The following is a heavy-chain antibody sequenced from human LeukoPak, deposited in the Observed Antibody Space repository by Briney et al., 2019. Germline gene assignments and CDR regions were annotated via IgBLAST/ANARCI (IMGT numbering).Heavy chain of an antibody. D-gene: IGHD6-13*01. CDR3: AKVKDDSSSWYFSHPFDY. Sequence: PGGSLRLSCAASGFTFSSYAMSWVRQAPGKGLEWVSAISGSGGSTYYADSVKGRFTISRDNSKNTLYLQMNSLRAEDTAVFSCAKVKDDSSSWYFSHPFDYWGQGTLVTVSS. CDR1: GFTFSSYA. V-gene: IGHV3-23*01. J-gene: IGHJ4*02. CDR2: ISGSGGST.